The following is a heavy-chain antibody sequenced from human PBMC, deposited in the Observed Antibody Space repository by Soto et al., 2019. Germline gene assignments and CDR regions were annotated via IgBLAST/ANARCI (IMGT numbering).Heavy chain of an antibody. D-gene: IGHD6-13*01. CDR3: AKVRTSSSWYWYFDL. CDR2: ISYDGSNK. V-gene: IGHV3-30*18. J-gene: IGHJ2*01. CDR1: GFIFSSYG. Sequence: QVQLVESGGGVVQPGRSLRLSCAASGFIFSSYGMHWVRQAPGKGLEWVAVISYDGSNKYYADSVKGRFTISRDNSKNTLYLQMNSLRAEDTAVYYCAKVRTSSSWYWYFDLWGRGTLVTVSS.